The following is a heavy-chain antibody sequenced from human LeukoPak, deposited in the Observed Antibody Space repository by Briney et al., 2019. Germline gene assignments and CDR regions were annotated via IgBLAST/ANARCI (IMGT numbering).Heavy chain of an antibody. J-gene: IGHJ4*02. CDR3: ARDLVYSVAVARYGFDY. V-gene: IGHV4-39*07. CDR2: IYYSGST. D-gene: IGHD6-19*01. Sequence: SETLSLTCTVSGGSISSSSYYWGWIRQPPGKGLEWIGSIYYSGSTYYNPSLKSRVTISVDSSKSQFSLKLSSVTAADTAVYYCARDLVYSVAVARYGFDYWGQGTLVTVSS. CDR1: GGSISSSSYY.